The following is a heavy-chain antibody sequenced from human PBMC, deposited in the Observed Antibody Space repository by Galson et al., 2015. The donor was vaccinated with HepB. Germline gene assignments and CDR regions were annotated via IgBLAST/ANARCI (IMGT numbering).Heavy chain of an antibody. CDR2: IYTGGST. CDR3: ARDSIGWHRPGALSLDY. V-gene: IGHV3-66*01. J-gene: IGHJ4*02. D-gene: IGHD2-15*01. CDR1: GFTVSGNY. Sequence: SLRLSCAASGFTVSGNYMSWVRQAPGKGLEWVSVIYTGGSTYYADSVKGRFTISRDDSKNTLYLQMSRLRAEDTAVYYCARDSIGWHRPGALSLDYWGQGTLVTVSS.